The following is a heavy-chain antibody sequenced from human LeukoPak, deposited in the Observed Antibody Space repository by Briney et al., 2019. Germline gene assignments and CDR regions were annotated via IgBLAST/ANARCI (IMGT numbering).Heavy chain of an antibody. CDR2: MNPNSGNT. J-gene: IGHJ6*03. CDR3: ARALSWTTESYYYMDV. Sequence: ASVKVSCKASGYTFTSYYINWVRQATGQGLEWIGWMNPNSGNTGYAQKFQGRVTMTKNTSINTASMDLSSLRSEDTAVYYCARALSWTTESYYYMDVWGKGTTVTVS. D-gene: IGHD3/OR15-3a*01. CDR1: GYTFTSYY. V-gene: IGHV1-8*01.